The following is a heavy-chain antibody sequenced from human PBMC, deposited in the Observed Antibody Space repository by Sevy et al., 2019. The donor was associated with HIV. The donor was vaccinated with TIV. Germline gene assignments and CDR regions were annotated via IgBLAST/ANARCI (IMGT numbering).Heavy chain of an antibody. CDR2: LIGGGSRT. CDR3: AKRCVRAGLSGGGTKYGWDV. J-gene: IGHJ6*02. CDR1: GFSFSNYA. V-gene: IGHV3-23*01. D-gene: IGHD2-8*02. Sequence: GGSLRLSCAASGFSFSNYAMSWVRQAPGKGLEWVSTLIGGGSRTYYADSVTGRFTISRDNSRNTLYLQMNSLRAEDTAVYYGAKRCVRAGLSGGGTKYGWDVWGQGTMVTVSS.